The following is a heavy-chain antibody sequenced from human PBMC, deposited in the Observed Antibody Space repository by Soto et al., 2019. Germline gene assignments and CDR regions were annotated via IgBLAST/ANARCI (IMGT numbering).Heavy chain of an antibody. V-gene: IGHV3-30-3*01. CDR2: ISYDGSNK. D-gene: IGHD6-19*01. Sequence: QVQLVESGGGVVQPGRSLRLSCAASGFTFSSYAMHWVRQAPGKGLEWVAVISYDGSNKYYADSVKGRFTISRDNSKNTLYLQMNSLRAEDTAVYYCARGGSGIAVAGSLFGAFDIWGQGTMVTVSS. CDR3: ARGGSGIAVAGSLFGAFDI. J-gene: IGHJ3*02. CDR1: GFTFSSYA.